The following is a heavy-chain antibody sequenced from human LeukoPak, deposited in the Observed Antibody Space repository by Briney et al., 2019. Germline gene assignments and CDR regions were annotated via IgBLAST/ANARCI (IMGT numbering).Heavy chain of an antibody. J-gene: IGHJ3*02. V-gene: IGHV3-30*04. D-gene: IGHD3-22*01. CDR1: GFTIIGYA. CDR3: AKARGLIGGAFDI. Sequence: GRSLRLSCAASGFTIIGYAMYWVRQAPGKGLEFVASISHDAPERYRESVKGRFTISRDTSKNSLYLQMNSLRTEDTALYYCAKARGLIGGAFDIWGQGRMVTVSS. CDR2: ISHDAPE.